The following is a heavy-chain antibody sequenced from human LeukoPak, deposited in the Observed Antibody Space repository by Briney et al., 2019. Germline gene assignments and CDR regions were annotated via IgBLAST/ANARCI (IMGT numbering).Heavy chain of an antibody. Sequence: SVKVSCKASGGPFSSYAISWVRQAPGQGLEWMGGIIPIFGTANYAQKFQGRVTITTDESTSTAYMELSSLRSEDTAVYYCARDREGINWFDPWGQGTLVTVSS. V-gene: IGHV1-69*05. J-gene: IGHJ5*02. CDR1: GGPFSSYA. D-gene: IGHD1-26*01. CDR3: ARDREGINWFDP. CDR2: IIPIFGTA.